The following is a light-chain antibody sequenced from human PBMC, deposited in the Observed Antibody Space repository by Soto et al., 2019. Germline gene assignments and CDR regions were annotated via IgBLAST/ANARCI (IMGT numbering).Light chain of an antibody. CDR2: DVS. Sequence: QSVLTQPASVSGAPVQSITISCTGTSSDVGGYNYVSWYQQHPGKAPKLMIYDVSNRPSGVSNRFSGSKSGNTASLTISGLQAEDEADYYCSSYTSSSTLENVFGTGTKVTVL. CDR3: SSYTSSSTLENV. CDR1: SSDVGGYNY. J-gene: IGLJ1*01. V-gene: IGLV2-14*01.